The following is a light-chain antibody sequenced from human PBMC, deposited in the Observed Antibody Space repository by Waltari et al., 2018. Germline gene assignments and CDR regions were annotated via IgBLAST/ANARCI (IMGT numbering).Light chain of an antibody. J-gene: IGLJ1*01. CDR2: GQN. V-gene: IGLV3-19*01. CDR1: SLRSYY. Sequence: SSELTQDPAVSVALGQTVRITCQGDSLRSYYATWYQQKAGQAPILVIYGQNNRPSGIPEGFSGSYSGRTASLTITGAQAEDEADYYCSSRDSGAHRHVFGTGTKVTVL. CDR3: SSRDSGAHRHV.